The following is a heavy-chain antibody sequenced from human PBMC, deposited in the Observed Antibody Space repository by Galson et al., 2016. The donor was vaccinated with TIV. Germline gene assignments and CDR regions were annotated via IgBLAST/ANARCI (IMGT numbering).Heavy chain of an antibody. D-gene: IGHD2-8*02. Sequence: SLRLSCAASGFTFSGYVLHWVRQAPGKGLEWVAVISYDGGSKYSADSVKGRFTISRDNSKNMLFLEMSSPRVEDTAVYYCARDFRTGKYCDYWGQGTLVTVSA. J-gene: IGHJ4*02. CDR3: ARDFRTGKYCDY. CDR2: ISYDGGSK. V-gene: IGHV3-30*04. CDR1: GFTFSGYV.